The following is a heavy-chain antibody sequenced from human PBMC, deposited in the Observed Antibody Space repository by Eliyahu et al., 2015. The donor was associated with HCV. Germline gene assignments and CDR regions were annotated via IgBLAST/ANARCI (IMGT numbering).Heavy chain of an antibody. CDR3: AKPAVLLWFGEGRNYFDY. Sequence: QVQLVESGGGVVQPGRSLRLXCAASGFTFNNFGMPWVRQAPGKGLEWVAVISYDGSKTYYADSVTGRFTISRDNSKNTLYLQMNRLKPEDTAMYYCAKPAVLLWFGEGRNYFDYWGLGTLVTASS. CDR1: GFTFNNFG. CDR2: ISYDGSKT. D-gene: IGHD3-10*01. V-gene: IGHV3-30*18. J-gene: IGHJ4*02.